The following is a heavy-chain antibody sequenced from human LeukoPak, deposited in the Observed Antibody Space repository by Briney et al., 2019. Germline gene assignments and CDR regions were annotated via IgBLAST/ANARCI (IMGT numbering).Heavy chain of an antibody. Sequence: SVKVSCKASGGTFSSYAISWVRQAPGQGLEWMGRIIPIFGTANYAQKFQGRVTITTDEYTSTAYMELSSLRSEDTAVYYCARDYGGNSGPSHAFDIWGQGTMVTVSS. J-gene: IGHJ3*02. CDR3: ARDYGGNSGPSHAFDI. CDR2: IIPIFGTA. CDR1: GGTFSSYA. D-gene: IGHD4-23*01. V-gene: IGHV1-69*05.